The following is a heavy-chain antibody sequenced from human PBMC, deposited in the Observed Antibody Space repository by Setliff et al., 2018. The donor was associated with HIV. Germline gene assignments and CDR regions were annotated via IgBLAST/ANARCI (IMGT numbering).Heavy chain of an antibody. CDR2: ISRSSNTV. D-gene: IGHD6-19*01. Sequence: PGGSLRLSCAASGFTFSSYSMNWVRQAPGKGLEWVSYISRSSNTVYYANSLKGRFTISRDNAKNSLYLQMTSLRVEDTAVYYCASASYSSGWYAVMDVWGKGTTVTVSS. CDR3: ASASYSSGWYAVMDV. J-gene: IGHJ6*03. V-gene: IGHV3-48*01. CDR1: GFTFSSYS.